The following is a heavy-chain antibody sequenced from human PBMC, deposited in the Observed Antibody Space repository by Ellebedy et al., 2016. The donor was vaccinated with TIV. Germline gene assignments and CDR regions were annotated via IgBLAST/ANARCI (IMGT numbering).Heavy chain of an antibody. J-gene: IGHJ5*02. V-gene: IGHV5-51*01. CDR1: RYNFTNFW. CDR2: IYPGDSDT. D-gene: IGHD3-10*01. CDR3: ARFISWFDP. Sequence: GESLKISCEGSRYNFTNFWIAWVRQMPGKGLEWMGIIYPGDSDTRYSPSFKGQVSISADKSVNTAYLQWNSLKASDTAMYYCARFISWFDPWGQGTLVTVSS.